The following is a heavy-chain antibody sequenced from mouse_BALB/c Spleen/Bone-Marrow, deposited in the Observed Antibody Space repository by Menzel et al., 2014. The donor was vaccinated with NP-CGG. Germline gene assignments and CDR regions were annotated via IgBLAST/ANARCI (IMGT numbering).Heavy chain of an antibody. Sequence: VQLQQSGAELVKPGASVKLSCTASGFNIKDTYMHWVKQRPEQGLEWIGRIDPANGNTKYDPKFQGKATITADTSPNTAYLQLSSLTSEDTVVYYCARWEYYAMDYWGQGTSVTVSS. D-gene: IGHD4-1*01. V-gene: IGHV14-3*02. CDR2: IDPANGNT. CDR3: ARWEYYAMDY. CDR1: GFNIKDTY. J-gene: IGHJ4*01.